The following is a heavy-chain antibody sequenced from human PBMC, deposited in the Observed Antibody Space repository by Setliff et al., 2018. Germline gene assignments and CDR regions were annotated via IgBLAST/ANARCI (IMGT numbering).Heavy chain of an antibody. CDR2: MNPNSGNT. CDR3: ATLTREDNF. CDR1: GYTFTSYD. Sequence: ASVKVSCKASGYTFTSYDINWVRQAIGQGLEWMGWMNPNSGNTGYAQKFQGRVTMTRNTSISTAYMELSSLTSEDTAIYYCATLTREDNFWGQGTLVTVSS. J-gene: IGHJ4*02. V-gene: IGHV1-8*02. D-gene: IGHD3-10*01.